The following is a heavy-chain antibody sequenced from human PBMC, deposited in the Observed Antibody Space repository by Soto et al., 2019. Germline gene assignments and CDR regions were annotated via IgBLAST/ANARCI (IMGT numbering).Heavy chain of an antibody. CDR3: ASMSQFVYDSSGYPDY. V-gene: IGHV4-59*01. CDR2: IYYSGST. Sequence: SETLSLTCTVSGGSISSYYWSWIRQPPGKGLEWIGYIYYSGSTNYNPSLKSRVTISVDTSKNQFSLKLSSVTAADTAVYYCASMSQFVYDSSGYPDYWGQGTRVTGS. J-gene: IGHJ4*02. D-gene: IGHD3-22*01. CDR1: GGSISSYY.